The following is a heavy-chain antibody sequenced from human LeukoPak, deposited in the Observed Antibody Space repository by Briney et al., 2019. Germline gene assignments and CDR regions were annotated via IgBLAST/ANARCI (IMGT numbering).Heavy chain of an antibody. CDR2: IIPILGTA. CDR1: GGTFSSYA. CDR3: ARASDDPDYWYFDL. V-gene: IGHV1-69*13. J-gene: IGHJ2*01. D-gene: IGHD1-14*01. Sequence: SVKVSFKASGGTFSSYAISWVRQAPGHGLEWMGGIIPILGTANYAQKFQGRVTITADESRSTVYMELSSLRSEDTAVYYCARASDDPDYWYFDLWGRGTLVTVSS.